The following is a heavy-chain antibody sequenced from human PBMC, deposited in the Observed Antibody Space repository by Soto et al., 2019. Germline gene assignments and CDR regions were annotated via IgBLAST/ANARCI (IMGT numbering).Heavy chain of an antibody. Sequence: GASVKVSCKASGYTFTSYGISWVRQAPGQGLEWMGWISAYNGNTNYAQKLQGRVTMTTDTSTSTAYMELRSLRSDDTAVYYCAREPGSYDSSGEGAFDIWGQGTMVTVSS. CDR3: AREPGSYDSSGEGAFDI. CDR2: ISAYNGNT. D-gene: IGHD3-22*01. J-gene: IGHJ3*02. CDR1: GYTFTSYG. V-gene: IGHV1-18*01.